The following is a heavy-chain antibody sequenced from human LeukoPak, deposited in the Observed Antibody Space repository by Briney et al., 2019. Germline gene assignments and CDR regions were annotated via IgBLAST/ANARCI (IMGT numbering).Heavy chain of an antibody. V-gene: IGHV3-30-3*01. CDR1: GFTFRNYV. Sequence: GGSLGLSCAASGFTFRNYVIHWVRQAPGKGLEWVAVTSSGLNVRLYADSVKGRFTISRDNSRSTLYLQMNSLRPEDTAIYYCAREGYYGSGSPPSLYFDYWGQGTLVTVSS. CDR2: TSSGLNVR. CDR3: AREGYYGSGSPPSLYFDY. J-gene: IGHJ4*02. D-gene: IGHD3-10*01.